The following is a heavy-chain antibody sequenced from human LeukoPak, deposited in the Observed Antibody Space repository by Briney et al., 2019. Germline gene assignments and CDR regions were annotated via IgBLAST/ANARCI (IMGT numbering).Heavy chain of an antibody. CDR2: INYSGST. CDR3: ARENYDILTGYYSRGTFDI. Sequence: SETLSLTCTVSGGSISDYYWSWIRQSPGKGLEWIGNINYSGSTKYNPSLKSRVTISVDTSKNQFSLKLSSETAADTAVYYCARENYDILTGYYSRGTFDIWGQGTMVTVSS. CDR1: GGSISDYY. V-gene: IGHV4-59*12. D-gene: IGHD3-9*01. J-gene: IGHJ3*02.